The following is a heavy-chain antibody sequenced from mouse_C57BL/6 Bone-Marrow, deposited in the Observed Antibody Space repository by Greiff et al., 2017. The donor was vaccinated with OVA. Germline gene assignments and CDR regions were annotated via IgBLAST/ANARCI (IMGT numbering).Heavy chain of an antibody. Sequence: QVQLQQPGAELVKPGASVKMSCKASGYTFTSYWITWVKQRPGQGLEWIGDIYPGSGSTNYNEKFKSKATLTVDTSSSTAYMQLSSLTSEDSAVYYCARSAYSNLYYYAMDYWGQGTSVTVSS. CDR2: IYPGSGST. V-gene: IGHV1-55*01. CDR1: GYTFTSYW. CDR3: ARSAYSNLYYYAMDY. J-gene: IGHJ4*01. D-gene: IGHD2-5*01.